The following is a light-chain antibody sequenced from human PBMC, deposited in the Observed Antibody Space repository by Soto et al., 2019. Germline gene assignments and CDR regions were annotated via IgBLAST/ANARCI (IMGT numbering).Light chain of an antibody. V-gene: IGKV1-27*01. J-gene: IGKJ1*01. CDR1: HGISNY. CDR2: AAS. CDR3: QNYNSAPAGT. Sequence: DIQMTQSPSSLSASVGDRVTITCRASHGISNYLAWYQQKPGKVPKLLIYAASTLQSGVPSRFSGSGSGTDFTLTISSRQPEDVATYYCQNYNSAPAGTFGQGTKVEIK.